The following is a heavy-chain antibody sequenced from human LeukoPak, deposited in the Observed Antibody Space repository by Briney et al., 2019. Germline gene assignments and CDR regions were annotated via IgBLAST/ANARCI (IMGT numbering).Heavy chain of an antibody. CDR2: IKQEGSEK. CDR1: GFTFSSYW. Sequence: PGGSRRLSCAPSGFTFSSYWMSWVRQAPGKGLEWVANIKQEGSEKYYVDSVKGRFTISRDNAKNSLYLQMNSLRAEDTAVYYCARAPPYGDYDHWGQGTLVTVSS. J-gene: IGHJ5*02. CDR3: ARAPPYGDYDH. V-gene: IGHV3-7*03. D-gene: IGHD4-17*01.